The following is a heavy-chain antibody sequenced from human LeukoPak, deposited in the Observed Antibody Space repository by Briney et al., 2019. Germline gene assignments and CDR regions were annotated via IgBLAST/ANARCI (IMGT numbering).Heavy chain of an antibody. V-gene: IGHV3-7*04. CDR1: GFTFGNYW. CDR2: IKFDESEK. Sequence: QAGGSLGLSCAASGFTFGNYWMAWVRQAPGKGLEWVASIKFDESEKHYVDSVKGRFTISRDTAKNSLYLQMNSLGAEDTAVYFCTRVTTNGYFEYWGQGTLVTVSS. CDR3: TRVTTNGYFEY. J-gene: IGHJ4*02. D-gene: IGHD1-1*01.